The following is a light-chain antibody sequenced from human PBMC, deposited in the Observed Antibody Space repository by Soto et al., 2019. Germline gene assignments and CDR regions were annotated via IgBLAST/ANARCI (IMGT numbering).Light chain of an antibody. Sequence: QSALTQPASVSGSPGQSITMSCTGASSDLGGYNYVSWYRQYPGKAPKLMIFEVTNRPSGVSNRFSGSKSGTSASLAISGLRSEDEADYYCASWDDSLSAVLFGGGTKLTVL. CDR2: EVT. J-gene: IGLJ3*02. CDR1: SSDLGGYNY. CDR3: ASWDDSLSAVL. V-gene: IGLV2-14*01.